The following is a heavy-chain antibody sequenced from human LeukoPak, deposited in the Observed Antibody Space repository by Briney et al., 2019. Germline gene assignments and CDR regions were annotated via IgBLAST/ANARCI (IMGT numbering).Heavy chain of an antibody. Sequence: SETLSLTCTVSGGSVSSGSYYWSWIRQPPGKGLEWIGYIYSSGSTNYKPSLKSRVTISKDTSKNQFSLKLTSVTAADTAVYYCARWSSISWSPYYFEYWGQGTLVTVSS. V-gene: IGHV4-61*01. J-gene: IGHJ4*02. CDR2: IYSSGST. D-gene: IGHD6-13*01. CDR3: ARWSSISWSPYYFEY. CDR1: GGSVSSGSYY.